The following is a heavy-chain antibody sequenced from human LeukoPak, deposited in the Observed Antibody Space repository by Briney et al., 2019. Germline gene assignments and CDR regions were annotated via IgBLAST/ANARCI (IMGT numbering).Heavy chain of an antibody. CDR2: IFTGGST. Sequence: GGSLRLSCAASGFTVSSNHLSWVRQAPGKGLEWVSVIFTGGSTHYADSVKGRFTISRDSSENTLYLQMNSLRAEDTAVYYCARPKHSSTSWLHYGMDVWGQGTTVIVSS. CDR1: GFTVSSNH. V-gene: IGHV3-66*04. J-gene: IGHJ6*02. D-gene: IGHD2-2*01. CDR3: ARPKHSSTSWLHYGMDV.